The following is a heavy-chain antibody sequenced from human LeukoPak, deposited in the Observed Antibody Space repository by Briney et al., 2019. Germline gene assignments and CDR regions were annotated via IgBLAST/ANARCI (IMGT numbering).Heavy chain of an antibody. CDR3: AKGRRRYQKDSFDY. CDR2: INHSGST. D-gene: IGHD1-26*01. J-gene: IGHJ4*02. Sequence: SEALSLTCAVYGGSFIGYYWSWIRQPPGRGVEWIGEINHSGSTNYNPSLKSRVTISVDTSKNQFSLKLSSVTAADTAVYYCAKGRRRYQKDSFDYWGQGTLVTVSS. V-gene: IGHV4-34*01. CDR1: GGSFIGYY.